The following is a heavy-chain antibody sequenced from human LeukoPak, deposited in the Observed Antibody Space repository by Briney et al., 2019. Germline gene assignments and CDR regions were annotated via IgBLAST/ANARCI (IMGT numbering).Heavy chain of an antibody. D-gene: IGHD2-15*01. CDR1: GGSVSSSSYH. V-gene: IGHV4-39*01. CDR2: VFYSGST. J-gene: IGHJ4*02. CDR3: ARLWSTDCSGASCPPQPNY. Sequence: SETLSLTCTVSGGSVSSSSYHWGWVRQPPGKGLEGIGSVFYSGSTYYHPSLKSRITMAVDTSKNQLSLKLSCVIAADTAGYYCARLWSTDCSGASCPPQPNYWGQGTLVTVSS.